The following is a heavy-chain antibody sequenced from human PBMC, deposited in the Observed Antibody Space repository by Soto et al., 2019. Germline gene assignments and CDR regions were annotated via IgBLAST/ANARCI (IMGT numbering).Heavy chain of an antibody. V-gene: IGHV5-51*01. CDR1: GYSFTSYW. Sequence: EVQLVQSGAEVKKPGESLQISCKGSGYSFTSYWIGWVRQMPGKGLEWMGIIYPGDSDTRYSPSFQGQVTISADKSISTAYLQWSSLKASDTAMYYCARQGLVVVPAAHMGDYYYYMDVWGKGTTVTVSS. J-gene: IGHJ6*03. D-gene: IGHD2-2*01. CDR3: ARQGLVVVPAAHMGDYYYYMDV. CDR2: IYPGDSDT.